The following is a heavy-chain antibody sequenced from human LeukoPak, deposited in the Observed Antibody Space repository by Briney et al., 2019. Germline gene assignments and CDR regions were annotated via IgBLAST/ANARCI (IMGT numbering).Heavy chain of an antibody. Sequence: GGSLRLSCAASGFTFNSYAMSWVRQAPGKGLEWVSGISGSGGITYYADSVRGRFTISRDNSKNTLYLQMNSLRVEDTAVYYCAKDYGDGSGSYYYFEYWGQGTLVTVSS. J-gene: IGHJ4*02. CDR3: AKDYGDGSGSYYYFEY. CDR1: GFTFNSYA. D-gene: IGHD3-10*01. V-gene: IGHV3-23*01. CDR2: ISGSGGIT.